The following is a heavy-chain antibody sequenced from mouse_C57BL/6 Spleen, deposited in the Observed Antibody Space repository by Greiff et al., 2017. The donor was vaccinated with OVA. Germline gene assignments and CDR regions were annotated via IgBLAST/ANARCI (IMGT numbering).Heavy chain of an antibody. D-gene: IGHD1-1*02. CDR2: IDPANGNT. J-gene: IGHJ2*01. V-gene: IGHV14-3*01. CDR1: GFNIQNTY. Sequence: EVQLQESVAELVRPGASVKLSCTASGFNIQNTYMHWVKQRPEQGLEWIGRIDPANGNTKYAPKFQGKATITADTSSNTAYLQLSSLTSEDTAIYYCARGGYYFDYWGQGTTLTVSS. CDR3: ARGGYYFDY.